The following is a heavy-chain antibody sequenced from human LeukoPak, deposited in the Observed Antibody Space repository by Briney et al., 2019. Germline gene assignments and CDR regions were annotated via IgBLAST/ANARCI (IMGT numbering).Heavy chain of an antibody. D-gene: IGHD3-9*01. CDR3: ARGPDILTGYAYFDY. CDR2: IIPIFGTA. CDR1: GGTFSSYA. J-gene: IGHJ4*02. V-gene: IGHV1-69*06. Sequence: ASVKVSCKASGGTFSSYAISWVRQAPGQGLEWMGGIIPIFGTANYAQKFQGRVTIIADKSTSTAYMELSSLRSEDTAVYYCARGPDILTGYAYFDYWGQGTLVTVSS.